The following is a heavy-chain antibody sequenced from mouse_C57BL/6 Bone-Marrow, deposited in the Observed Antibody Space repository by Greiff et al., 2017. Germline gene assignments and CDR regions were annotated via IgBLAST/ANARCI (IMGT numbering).Heavy chain of an antibody. V-gene: IGHV6-6*01. J-gene: IGHJ2*01. Sequence: EVQLQQSGGGLVQPGGSMKLSCAASGFTFSDAWMDWVRQSPEKGLEWVAEIRNKANNHATYYAESVKGRFTISRDDSNSSVYLQMNSLRAEDTGIYYCTGGTAVVAPFDYWGQGTTLTVSS. CDR2: IRNKANNHAT. CDR3: TGGTAVVAPFDY. D-gene: IGHD1-1*01. CDR1: GFTFSDAW.